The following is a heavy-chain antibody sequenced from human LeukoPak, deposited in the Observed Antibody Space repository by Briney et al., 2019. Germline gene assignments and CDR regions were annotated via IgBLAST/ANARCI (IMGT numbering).Heavy chain of an antibody. D-gene: IGHD6-13*01. J-gene: IGHJ4*02. CDR3: ARKSAAAGTFDY. Sequence: ASVTVSCKASGYTFTSYDINWVRQATGQGLEWMGWMNPNSGNTGYAQKFQGRVTMTRNTSISTAYMELSSLRSEDTAVYYCARKSAAAGTFDYWGQGTLVTVSS. V-gene: IGHV1-8*01. CDR2: MNPNSGNT. CDR1: GYTFTSYD.